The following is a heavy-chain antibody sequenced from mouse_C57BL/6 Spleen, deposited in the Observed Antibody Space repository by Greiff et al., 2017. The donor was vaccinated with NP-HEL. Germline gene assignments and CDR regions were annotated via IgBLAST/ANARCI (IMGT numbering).Heavy chain of an antibody. J-gene: IGHJ1*03. CDR3: ARPYYYGRGWYFDV. CDR1: GFTFSDYG. V-gene: IGHV5-17*01. D-gene: IGHD1-1*01. Sequence: EVMLVESGGGLVKPGGSLKLSCAASGFTFSDYGMHWVRQAPETGLEWVAYISSGCSTLYYAATVKCRFTISRDNAKNTLFLQMTSLRSEDTAMYYCARPYYYGRGWYFDVWGTGTTVTVSS. CDR2: ISSGCSTL.